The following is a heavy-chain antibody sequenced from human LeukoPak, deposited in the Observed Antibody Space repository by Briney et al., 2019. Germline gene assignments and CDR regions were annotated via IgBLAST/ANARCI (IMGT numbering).Heavy chain of an antibody. CDR2: ISGSGRST. D-gene: IGHD5-18*01. Sequence: GSLRLSCVVSGFTFSSYAMSWVRQAPGKGLEWVSAISGSGRSTYYAGSVRGRFTISRDNSKNTLYLQMSSLRAEDTAVYYRAKPHTAMPIYYFDYWGQGTLVTVSS. V-gene: IGHV3-23*01. CDR1: GFTFSSYA. J-gene: IGHJ4*02. CDR3: AKPHTAMPIYYFDY.